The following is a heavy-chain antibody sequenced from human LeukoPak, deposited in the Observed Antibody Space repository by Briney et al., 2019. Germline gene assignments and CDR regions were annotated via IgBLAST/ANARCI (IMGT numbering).Heavy chain of an antibody. CDR1: GGSISSSGHY. Sequence: SETLSLTCTDSGGSISSSGHYWGWIRQAPGKGLEWIGSVHYSGSTYYSPSLQSRVSISVDTSKNQFSLKLSSVTAADTAVYYCARAWFYFDYWGQGTLVTISS. D-gene: IGHD3-22*01. CDR2: VHYSGST. J-gene: IGHJ4*02. V-gene: IGHV4-39*01. CDR3: ARAWFYFDY.